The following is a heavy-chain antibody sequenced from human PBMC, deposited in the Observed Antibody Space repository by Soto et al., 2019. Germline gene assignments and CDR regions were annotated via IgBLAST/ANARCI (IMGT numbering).Heavy chain of an antibody. Sequence: GGSLRLSCAASGFTFSRFAMHWVRQAPGKRLEWVAVVASDGRDKRHADSVKGRFTISRDNSKNTLYLQMSSLRSEDTAVYYCARDKRLAADYYFDYCGQGTVVTVYS. CDR2: VASDGRDK. CDR1: GFTFSRFA. V-gene: IGHV3-30*04. J-gene: IGHJ4*02. CDR3: ARDKRLAADYYFDY. D-gene: IGHD6-13*01.